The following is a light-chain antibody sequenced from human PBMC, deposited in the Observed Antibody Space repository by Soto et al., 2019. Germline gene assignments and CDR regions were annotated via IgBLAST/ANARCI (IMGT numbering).Light chain of an antibody. J-gene: IGLJ2*01. V-gene: IGLV1-44*01. CDR2: SNN. Sequence: QSVLTQPPSASGTPGQRVTISCSGSSTNIGSNTVNWYQQLPGTAPRVLIYSNNQRPSGVPDRFSGSKSGTSASLAISGLQSEDEAYYFCAAWDDGMEGPFVAFGGGTKLTVL. CDR1: STNIGSNT. CDR3: AAWDDGMEGPFVA.